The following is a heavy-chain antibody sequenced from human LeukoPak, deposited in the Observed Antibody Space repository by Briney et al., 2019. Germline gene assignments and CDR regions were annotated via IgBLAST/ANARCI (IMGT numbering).Heavy chain of an antibody. D-gene: IGHD6-19*01. J-gene: IGHJ6*03. CDR2: IYTSGST. Sequence: SETLSLTCTVSGVSMSSYYWSWIRQPAGKGLEWIGRIYTSGSTNYNPSLKSRVTMTVDTSKNQFSLKLSSATAADTAVYYCAKVGAVAGGYYYYYYMDVWGKGTTVTVSS. CDR1: GVSMSSYY. CDR3: AKVGAVAGGYYYYYYMDV. V-gene: IGHV4-4*07.